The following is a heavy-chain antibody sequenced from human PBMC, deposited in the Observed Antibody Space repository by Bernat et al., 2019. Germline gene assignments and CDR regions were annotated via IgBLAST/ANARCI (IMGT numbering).Heavy chain of an antibody. CDR2: ISYDGSNK. CDR1: GFTFSSYA. Sequence: QVQLVESGGGVVQPGRSLRLSCAASGFTFSSYAMHWVRQAPGKGLEWVAVISYDGSNKYYADSVKGRFTISRDNSKNTLYLQMNSLRGEDTAVYYCAGLYCSSAACFDHWGQGTLVTVSS. D-gene: IGHD2-2*01. CDR3: AGLYCSSAACFDH. J-gene: IGHJ4*02. V-gene: IGHV3-30*07.